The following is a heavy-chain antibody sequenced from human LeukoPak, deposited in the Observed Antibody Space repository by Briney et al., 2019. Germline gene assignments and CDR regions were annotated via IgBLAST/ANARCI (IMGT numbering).Heavy chain of an antibody. CDR2: IYYTGST. V-gene: IGHV4-39*01. Sequence: SETLSLTCSVSGDSISSSNYYWGWIRQPPGKGLEWIGSIYYTGSTYYNPSLQSRDAIFLDTSANQFSLILTSLTAADTAVYYCVSQRGSSGYDPLHYWGQGTLVTVSS. CDR3: VSQRGSSGYDPLHY. CDR1: GDSISSSNYY. D-gene: IGHD5-12*01. J-gene: IGHJ4*02.